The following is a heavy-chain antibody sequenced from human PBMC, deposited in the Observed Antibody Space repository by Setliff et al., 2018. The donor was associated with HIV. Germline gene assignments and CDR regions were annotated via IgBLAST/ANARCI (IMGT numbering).Heavy chain of an antibody. CDR2: IVPVFRTV. V-gene: IGHV1-69*13. Sequence: SVKVSCKASGGSFYSYAFTWVRQAPGQGLEWVGGIVPVFRTVNYSEKLQGRVTITADESASTSYMELNSLTSDDTAVYYCATGPKKGVDILPPDSWGQGTLVTVS. J-gene: IGHJ4*02. CDR3: ATGPKKGVDILPPDS. D-gene: IGHD3-3*01. CDR1: GGSFYSYA.